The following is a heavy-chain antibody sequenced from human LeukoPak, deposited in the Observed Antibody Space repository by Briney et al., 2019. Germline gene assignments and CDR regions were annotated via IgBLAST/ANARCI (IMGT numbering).Heavy chain of an antibody. J-gene: IGHJ4*02. D-gene: IGHD4/OR15-4a*01. CDR1: GGSISSYY. V-gene: IGHV4-59*01. CDR2: IYYSGST. Sequence: SETLSLTCTVSGGSISSYYWSWIRQPPGKGLEWIGYIYYSGSTNYNPSLKSRVTISVDTSKNQFSLNLNSVTAADTAVYYCARVYDYGKFDFWGPGAPLTVSS. CDR3: ARVYDYGKFDF.